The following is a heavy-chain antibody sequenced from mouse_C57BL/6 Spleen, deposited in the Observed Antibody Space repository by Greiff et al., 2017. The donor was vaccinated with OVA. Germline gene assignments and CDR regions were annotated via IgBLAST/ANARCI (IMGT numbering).Heavy chain of an antibody. D-gene: IGHD1-1*01. Sequence: VQLQQSGPELVKPGASVKMSCKASGYTFTDYNMHWVKQSHGKSLEWIGYINPNNGGTSYNQKFKGKATLTVNKSSSTAYMELRSLTSEDSAVYYCARFSLYYGSSYAMDYWGQGTSVTVTS. V-gene: IGHV1-22*01. CDR2: INPNNGGT. CDR1: GYTFTDYN. J-gene: IGHJ4*01. CDR3: ARFSLYYGSSYAMDY.